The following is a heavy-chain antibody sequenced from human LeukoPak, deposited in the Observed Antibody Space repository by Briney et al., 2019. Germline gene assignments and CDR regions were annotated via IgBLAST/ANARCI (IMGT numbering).Heavy chain of an antibody. V-gene: IGHV1-69*05. CDR1: GGTFSSYA. CDR3: ARENGGYIIDY. Sequence: ASVKVSCKASGGTFSSYAISWVRQAPGQGLEWMGRIIPIFGTANYAQKFQGRVTITTDESTSTAYMELSSLRSEDTAVYYCARENGGYIIDYWGQGTLVTVSS. J-gene: IGHJ4*02. CDR2: IIPIFGTA. D-gene: IGHD6-25*01.